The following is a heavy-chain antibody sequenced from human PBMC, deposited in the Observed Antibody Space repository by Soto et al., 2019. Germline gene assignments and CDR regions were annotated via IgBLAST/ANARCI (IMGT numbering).Heavy chain of an antibody. J-gene: IGHJ5*02. Sequence: SVKGRFTIYRDNAKNSLFLRMNSLRDEDTAVYYCTRSLPMGILYSGSSRGFETWGQGTLVTVSS. D-gene: IGHD1-26*01. CDR3: TRSLPMGILYSGSSRGFET. V-gene: IGHV3-48*02.